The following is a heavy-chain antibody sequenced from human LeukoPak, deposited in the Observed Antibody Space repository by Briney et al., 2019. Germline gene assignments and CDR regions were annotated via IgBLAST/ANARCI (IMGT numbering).Heavy chain of an antibody. V-gene: IGHV4-59*01. CDR3: ARLNYDILTEHIGWFDP. CDR1: GGSISSSY. CDR2: IFHSGST. J-gene: IGHJ5*02. Sequence: SETLSLTCTVSGGSISSSYWSWIRQPPGKGLEWIGYIFHSGSTNYNPSLKSRVIISLDTSKNQSSLKLSSVSAADTAVYYCARLNYDILTEHIGWFDPWGQGTLVTVSS. D-gene: IGHD3-9*01.